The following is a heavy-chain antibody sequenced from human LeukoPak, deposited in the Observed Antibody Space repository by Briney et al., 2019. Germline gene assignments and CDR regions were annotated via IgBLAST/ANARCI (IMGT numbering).Heavy chain of an antibody. D-gene: IGHD2-2*01. CDR3: ARDSQYQLLSYYYYYMDV. V-gene: IGHV4-30-2*01. J-gene: IGHJ6*03. CDR2: IYHSGSI. Sequence: SETLSLTCTVSGGSISSGGYYWSWIRQPPGKGLEWIGYIYHSGSIYYNPSLKSQVTISVDRSKNQFSLKLSSVTAADTAVYYCARDSQYQLLSYYYYYMDVWGKGTTVTVSS. CDR1: GGSISSGGYY.